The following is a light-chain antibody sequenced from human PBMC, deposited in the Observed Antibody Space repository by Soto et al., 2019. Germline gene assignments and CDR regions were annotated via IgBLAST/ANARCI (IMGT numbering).Light chain of an antibody. Sequence: DIVLTQSPATLSLSPGERATLSCRASQSVSSSLAWYQQKPGQAPSLLIYDASNRATGIPARFSGSGSGTDFTLTISSLEPEDFAVYYCQQRSNWPPMFTFGQGTRLEIK. J-gene: IGKJ2*01. V-gene: IGKV3-11*01. CDR3: QQRSNWPPMFT. CDR1: QSVSSS. CDR2: DAS.